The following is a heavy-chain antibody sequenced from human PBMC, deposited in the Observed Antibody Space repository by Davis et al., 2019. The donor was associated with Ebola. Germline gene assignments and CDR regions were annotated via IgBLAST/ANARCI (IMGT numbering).Heavy chain of an antibody. CDR2: IYSRGST. Sequence: SETLSLTCTVSGGSVRSGSYRWSWIRQPPGKGLEWIGNIYSRGSTNYNPSLKSRLTISIDTSENQFSLKLTSVTAADTAVYYCARRYSGRYSYHYGMDVWGKGTTVTVSS. J-gene: IGHJ6*04. D-gene: IGHD1-26*01. CDR3: ARRYSGRYSYHYGMDV. CDR1: GGSVRSGSYR. V-gene: IGHV4-61*01.